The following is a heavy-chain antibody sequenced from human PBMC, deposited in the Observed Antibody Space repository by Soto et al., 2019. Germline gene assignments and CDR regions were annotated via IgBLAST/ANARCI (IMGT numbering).Heavy chain of an antibody. V-gene: IGHV3-53*01. J-gene: IGHJ6*02. D-gene: IGHD3-10*01. CDR2: IYSGGST. CDR1: GFTVSSDY. Sequence: QSGGSLRLSCAASGFTVSSDYMSWVRQGPGEGLEWVSVIYSGGSTYYADSVKGRFIISRDNSKNTLYLQMTSLRAEDTAVYYCAREGGLGSGSYYNKFYYYPMDVWGQGTTVTVS. CDR3: AREGGLGSGSYYNKFYYYPMDV.